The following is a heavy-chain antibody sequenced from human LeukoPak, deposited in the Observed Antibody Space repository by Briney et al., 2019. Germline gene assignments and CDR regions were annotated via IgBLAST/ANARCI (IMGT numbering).Heavy chain of an antibody. D-gene: IGHD3-22*01. Sequence: PGGSLRLSCAASGFTFSSYAMSWVRQAPGKGLEWVSAISGSGGSTYYADSVKGRFTISRGNSKNTLYLQMNSLRAEDTAVYYCAKGPITMIVVVITPIDYWGQGTLVTVSS. J-gene: IGHJ4*02. CDR1: GFTFSSYA. V-gene: IGHV3-23*01. CDR2: ISGSGGST. CDR3: AKGPITMIVVVITPIDY.